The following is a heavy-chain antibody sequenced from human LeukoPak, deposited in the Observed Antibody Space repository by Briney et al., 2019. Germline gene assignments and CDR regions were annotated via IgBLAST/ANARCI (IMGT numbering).Heavy chain of an antibody. V-gene: IGHV3-30*03. CDR1: GFTFSSYG. CDR2: ILYDGSNK. J-gene: IGHJ4*02. CDR3: VRALMGTSDH. Sequence: PGRSLRLSCAASGFTFSSYGMHWVRQAPGKGLEWVAVILYDGSNKDYADSVKGRFTISRDNSKNTLYLQMNSLRAEDTAVYYCVRALMGTSDHWGQGSLVTVSS. D-gene: IGHD7-27*01.